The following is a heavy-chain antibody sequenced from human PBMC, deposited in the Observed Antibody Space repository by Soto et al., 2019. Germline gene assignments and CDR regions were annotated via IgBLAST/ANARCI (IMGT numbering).Heavy chain of an antibody. D-gene: IGHD2-15*01. CDR2: ISTYDDNT. CDR3: ARDRGRSCIGGMCPFDY. CDR1: GYSFTNYG. J-gene: IGHJ4*02. Sequence: ASLKVSFKASGYSFTNYGVTWVRQAPGQGHEWMGWISTYDDNTSYAQNFQGRVGMARQTSASTAYMELRSLRSDDTAVYYCARDRGRSCIGGMCPFDYWGKGTRVTVSS. V-gene: IGHV1-18*01.